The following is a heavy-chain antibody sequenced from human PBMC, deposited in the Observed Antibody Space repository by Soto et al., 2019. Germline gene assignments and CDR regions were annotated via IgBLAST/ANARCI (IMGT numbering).Heavy chain of an antibody. CDR2: MYNTGST. J-gene: IGHJ6*02. D-gene: IGHD2-21*02. Sequence: TLSLTRAFLGLSIDGHFWSWIASSWGKGLGWIGYMYNTGSTVYNPSFKSRVTISVDTSKNQFSLKLNSVTAADTAVYYCARDLWGYCGTDCYPLDVWGQGTTVTVS. V-gene: IGHV4-59*11. CDR3: ARDLWGYCGTDCYPLDV. CDR1: GLSIDGHF.